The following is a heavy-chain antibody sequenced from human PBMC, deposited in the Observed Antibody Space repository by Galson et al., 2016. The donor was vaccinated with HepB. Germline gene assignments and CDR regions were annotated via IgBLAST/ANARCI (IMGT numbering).Heavy chain of an antibody. J-gene: IGHJ5*02. CDR2: LSYNGLNQ. D-gene: IGHD2-15*01. CDR1: GFTFTTHT. V-gene: IGHV3-30*18. Sequence: SLRLSCAASGFTFTTHTMNWVRQAPGKGLEWVAGLSYNGLNQHYPDSLMGRFTVSRDNSKSTMYLQMDSLRPDDTAVYYCTKQVAEGGLGDTWGQGALVTVSS. CDR3: TKQVAEGGLGDT.